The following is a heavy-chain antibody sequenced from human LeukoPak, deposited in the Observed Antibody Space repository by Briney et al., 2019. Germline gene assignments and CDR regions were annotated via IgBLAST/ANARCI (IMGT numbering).Heavy chain of an antibody. Sequence: PSETLSLTCTVSGGSISSSSYYWGWIRQPPGKGLEWIGSIYYSGSTYYNPSLKSRVTISVDTSKNQFSLKLSSMTAADTAVYYCARARTRLGYYYDSRGFLDYWGQGTLATVSS. CDR1: GGSISSSSYY. CDR3: ARARTRLGYYYDSRGFLDY. J-gene: IGHJ4*02. V-gene: IGHV4-39*01. CDR2: IYYSGST. D-gene: IGHD3-22*01.